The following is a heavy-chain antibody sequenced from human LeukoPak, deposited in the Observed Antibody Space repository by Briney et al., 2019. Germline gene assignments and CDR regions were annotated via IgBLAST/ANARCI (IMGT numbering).Heavy chain of an antibody. CDR2: IYPGDSDT. Sequence: GESLKISCKGSGYSFTSYRIGWVRQMPGKGLEWMGIIYPGDSDTRYSPSFQGQVTISADKSISTAYLQWSSLKASDTAMYYCARQYSSIWYPYYFDYWGQGTLVTVSS. D-gene: IGHD6-13*01. V-gene: IGHV5-51*01. J-gene: IGHJ4*02. CDR1: GYSFTSYR. CDR3: ARQYSSIWYPYYFDY.